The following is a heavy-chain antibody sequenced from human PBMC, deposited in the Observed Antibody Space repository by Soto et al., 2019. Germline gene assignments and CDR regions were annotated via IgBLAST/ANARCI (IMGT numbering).Heavy chain of an antibody. CDR1: GFTFSDHY. CDR2: TRNKANSYTT. CDR3: ARRTYYYDSSGYYDAFDI. V-gene: IGHV3-72*01. J-gene: IGHJ3*02. Sequence: GGSLRLSCAASGFTFSDHYMDWVRQAPGKGLEWVGRTRNKANSYTTEYAASVKGRFTISRDDSKNSLYLQMNSLKTEDTAVYYCARRTYYYDSSGYYDAFDIWGQGTMVTVSS. D-gene: IGHD3-22*01.